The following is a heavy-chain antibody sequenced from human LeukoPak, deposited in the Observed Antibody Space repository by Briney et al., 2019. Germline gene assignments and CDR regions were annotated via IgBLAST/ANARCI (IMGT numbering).Heavy chain of an antibody. V-gene: IGHV4-39*01. Sequence: PSETLSLTCTVSGGSIGSSSYYWGWIRQPPGKGLEWIGSIYYSGSTYYNPSLKSRVTISVDTSKNQFSLKLSSVTAADTAVYYCASLGRNYGKGEAFDIWGQGTLVTVSS. CDR2: IYYSGST. CDR3: ASLGRNYGKGEAFDI. CDR1: GGSIGSSSYY. J-gene: IGHJ3*02. D-gene: IGHD3-10*01.